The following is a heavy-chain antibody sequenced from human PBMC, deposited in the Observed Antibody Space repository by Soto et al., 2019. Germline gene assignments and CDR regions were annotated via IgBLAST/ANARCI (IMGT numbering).Heavy chain of an antibody. D-gene: IGHD6-13*01. CDR2: IRSKANSYAT. J-gene: IGHJ4*02. CDR3: TSSPTGIAAAGTPSYNDY. V-gene: IGHV3-73*01. CDR1: GFTFSGSA. Sequence: GESLKISCAASGFTFSGSAMHWVRQASGKGLEWVGRIRSKANSYATAYAVSVKGRFTISRDDSKNTAYPQMNSLKTEDTAVYYCTSSPTGIAAAGTPSYNDYWGQGTLVTVSS.